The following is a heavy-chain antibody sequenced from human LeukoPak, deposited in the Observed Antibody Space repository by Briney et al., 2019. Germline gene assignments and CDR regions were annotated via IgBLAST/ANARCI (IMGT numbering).Heavy chain of an antibody. D-gene: IGHD2-21*01. CDR1: GFTFSSYA. CDR3: ATDRLLGRSYYYYMDV. CDR2: ISGSGGST. Sequence: GGSLRLSCAASGFTFSSYAMSWVRQAPGKGLEWVSAISGSGGSTYYADSVKGRFTTSRDNSKNTLYLQMNSLRAEDTAVYYCATDRLLGRSYYYYMDVWGKGTTVTVSS. V-gene: IGHV3-23*01. J-gene: IGHJ6*03.